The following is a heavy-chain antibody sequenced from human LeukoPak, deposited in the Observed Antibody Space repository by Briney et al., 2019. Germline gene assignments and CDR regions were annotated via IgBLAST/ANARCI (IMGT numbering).Heavy chain of an antibody. D-gene: IGHD3-16*01. CDR3: ARDEVWGPTYYYYYMDV. CDR2: ISSSSSYI. Sequence: MTGGSLRLSCAASRFTFSSYSMNWVRQAPGKGLEWVSSISSSSSYIYYADSVKGRFTISRDNSKNTLYLQMNSLRAEDTAVYYCARDEVWGPTYYYYYMDVWGKGTTVTVSS. V-gene: IGHV3-21*01. J-gene: IGHJ6*03. CDR1: RFTFSSYS.